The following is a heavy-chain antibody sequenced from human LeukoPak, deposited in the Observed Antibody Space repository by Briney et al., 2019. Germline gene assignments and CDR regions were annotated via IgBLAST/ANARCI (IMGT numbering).Heavy chain of an antibody. V-gene: IGHV4-34*01. Sequence: SETLSLTCAVYGGSFSGYYWSWIRQPPGKGLEWIGEINHSGSTNYNPSLKSRVTISVDTSKNQFSLKLSSVTAADTAVYYCAREEMPGKFDYWGQGTLVTVSS. J-gene: IGHJ4*02. CDR3: AREEMPGKFDY. CDR2: INHSGST. D-gene: IGHD1-26*01. CDR1: GGSFSGYY.